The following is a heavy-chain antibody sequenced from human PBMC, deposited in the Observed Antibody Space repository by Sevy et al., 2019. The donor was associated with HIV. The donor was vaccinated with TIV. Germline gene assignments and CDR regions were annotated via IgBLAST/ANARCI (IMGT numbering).Heavy chain of an antibody. J-gene: IGHJ5*02. V-gene: IGHV4-30-4*01. Sequence: SETLSLTCTVSGGSISSGDYYWSWIRQPPGKGLEWIGYIYYSGSTYYNPSLKSRVTISVDTSKNQFSLKLSSVTAADTAVYYCARDMGSNGYSYGIGATFDPWGQGTPVTVSS. CDR1: GGSISSGDYY. CDR2: IYYSGST. D-gene: IGHD5-18*01. CDR3: ARDMGSNGYSYGIGATFDP.